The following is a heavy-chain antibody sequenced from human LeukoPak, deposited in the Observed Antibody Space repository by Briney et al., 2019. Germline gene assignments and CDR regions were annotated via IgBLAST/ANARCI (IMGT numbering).Heavy chain of an antibody. Sequence: PGGSLRLSCAASGFTFSSYGMSWVRQAPGKGLEWVSAISGSGGSTYYADSVKGRFTISRDNSKNTLYLQMNSLRAEDTAVYYCAKGGLGVHIVVVTSTYFDYWGQGTLVTVSS. D-gene: IGHD2-21*02. CDR3: AKGGLGVHIVVVTSTYFDY. CDR1: GFTFSSYG. CDR2: ISGSGGST. J-gene: IGHJ4*02. V-gene: IGHV3-23*01.